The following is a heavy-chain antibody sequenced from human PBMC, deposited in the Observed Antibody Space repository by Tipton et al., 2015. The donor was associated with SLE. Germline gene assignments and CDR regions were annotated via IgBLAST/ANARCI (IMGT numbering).Heavy chain of an antibody. V-gene: IGHV3-30*04. Sequence: SLRLSCAASGFTFSSYAMHWVRQAPGKGLEWVAVISYDGSNKYYADSVKGRFTISRDNSKNTLYLQMNSLRAEDTAVYYCARAPAAFDIGGQGTMVTVSS. CDR1: GFTFSSYA. CDR3: ARAPAAFDI. J-gene: IGHJ3*02. CDR2: ISYDGSNK.